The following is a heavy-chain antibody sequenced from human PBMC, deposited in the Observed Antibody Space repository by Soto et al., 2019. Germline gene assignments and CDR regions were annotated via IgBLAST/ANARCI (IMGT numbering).Heavy chain of an antibody. CDR2: MNPNSGNT. V-gene: IGHV1-8*01. CDR1: GYTFTSYD. J-gene: IGHJ3*02. Sequence: ASVKVSCKASGYTFTSYDINWVRQATGQGLEWMGWMNPNSGNTGYAQKFQGRVTMTRNTSISTAYVELSSLRSGDTAVYYCARGRLGEEDAFDIWGQGTMVTVSS. D-gene: IGHD3-16*01. CDR3: ARGRLGEEDAFDI.